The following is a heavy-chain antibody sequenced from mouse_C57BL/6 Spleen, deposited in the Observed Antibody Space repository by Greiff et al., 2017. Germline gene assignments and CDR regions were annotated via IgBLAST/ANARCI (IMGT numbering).Heavy chain of an antibody. Sequence: QVQLKQSGPELVKPGASVNISCKASGYAFSSSWMNWVKQRPGKGLEWIGRIYPGDGDTNYNGKFKGKATLTADKSSSTAYMQLSSLTSEDSAVYFCAREAYWGQGTLVTVSA. CDR1: GYAFSSSW. J-gene: IGHJ3*01. CDR3: AREAY. CDR2: IYPGDGDT. V-gene: IGHV1-82*01.